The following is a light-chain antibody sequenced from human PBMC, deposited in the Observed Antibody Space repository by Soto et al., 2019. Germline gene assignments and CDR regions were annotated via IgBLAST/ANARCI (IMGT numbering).Light chain of an antibody. CDR2: GAS. Sequence: EMLMTQSPATLSVSPGERATRSCRASQSISSDLAWYQQQPGQAPRPLIYGASTRATGIPTKFNGSGSGTEFTLTISRLQSEEFAVYYCQKYNKCPRTFGQGTKVDIK. V-gene: IGKV3-15*01. CDR3: QKYNKCPRT. CDR1: QSISSD. J-gene: IGKJ1*01.